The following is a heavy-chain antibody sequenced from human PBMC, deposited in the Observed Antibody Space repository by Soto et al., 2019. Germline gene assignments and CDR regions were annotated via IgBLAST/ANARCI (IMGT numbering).Heavy chain of an antibody. Sequence: TLSLTCTVSGGSISSYYWSWIRQPPGKGLEWIGYIYYSGSTNYNPSLKSRVTISVDTSKNQFSLKLSSVTAADTAVYYCARAMIVVADGRYFDYWGQGTLVTVSS. CDR2: IYYSGST. D-gene: IGHD3-22*01. J-gene: IGHJ4*02. CDR1: GGSISSYY. CDR3: ARAMIVVADGRYFDY. V-gene: IGHV4-59*01.